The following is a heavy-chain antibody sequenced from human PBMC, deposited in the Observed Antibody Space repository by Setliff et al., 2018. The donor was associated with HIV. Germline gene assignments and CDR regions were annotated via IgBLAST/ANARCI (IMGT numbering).Heavy chain of an antibody. D-gene: IGHD2-15*01. Sequence: ASETLSLTCAVSGYSISRDYYWGWIRQPPGKGLEWIGSIYHNGNTYYGPSLKSRVTISVDTSRNQISLKLSSVTAADTAVYYCARQRLGNCSGARCSFSGMDVWGPGTTVTVSS. V-gene: IGHV4-38-2*01. CDR2: IYHNGNT. CDR3: ARQRLGNCSGARCSFSGMDV. CDR1: GYSISRDYY. J-gene: IGHJ6*02.